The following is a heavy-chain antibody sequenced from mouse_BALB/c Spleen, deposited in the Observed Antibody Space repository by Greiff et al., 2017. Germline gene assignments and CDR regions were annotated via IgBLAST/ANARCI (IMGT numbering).Heavy chain of an antibody. CDR1: GYTFTSYW. CDR3: TRQGPRTPQPGRGFAY. CDR2: IYPGNSDT. Sequence: VQLQQSGTVLARPGASVKMSCKASGYTFTSYWMHWVKQRPGQGLEWIGAIYPGNSDTSYNQKFKGKAKLTAVTSTSTAYMELSSLTNEDSAVYYGTRQGPRTPQPGRGFAYWGQGTLVTVSA. J-gene: IGHJ3*01. D-gene: IGHD4-1*02. V-gene: IGHV1-5*01.